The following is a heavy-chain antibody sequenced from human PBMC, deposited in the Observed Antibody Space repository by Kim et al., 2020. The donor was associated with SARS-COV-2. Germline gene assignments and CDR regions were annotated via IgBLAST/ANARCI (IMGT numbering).Heavy chain of an antibody. CDR3: AKGFLGVVVVAASDY. V-gene: IGHV3-9*01. J-gene: IGHJ4*02. Sequence: DSVKGRFTISRDNAKNSLYLQMNSLRAEDTALYYCAKGFLGVVVVAASDYWGQGTLVTVSS. D-gene: IGHD2-15*01.